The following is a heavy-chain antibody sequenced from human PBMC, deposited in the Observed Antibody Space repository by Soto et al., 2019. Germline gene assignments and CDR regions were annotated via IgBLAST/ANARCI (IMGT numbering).Heavy chain of an antibody. D-gene: IGHD2-2*01. CDR3: AAAYCSSTSCYPPSHAFDI. V-gene: IGHV3-21*01. CDR1: GFTFSSYS. CDR2: ISSSSSYI. Sequence: PGGSLRLASAASGFTFSSYSMNWVRQAPGKGLEWVSSISSSSSYIYYADSVKGRFTISRDNAKNSLYLQMNSLRAEDTAVYYSAAAYCSSTSCYPPSHAFDIWGQGTMVTVSS. J-gene: IGHJ3*02.